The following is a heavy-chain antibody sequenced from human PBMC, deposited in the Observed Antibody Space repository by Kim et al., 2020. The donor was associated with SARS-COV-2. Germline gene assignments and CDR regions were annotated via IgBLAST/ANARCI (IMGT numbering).Heavy chain of an antibody. Sequence: VKGRFTIPRDNSKNTLYLQVSSLRAEDPAVYYCVKSPGGIVLMVYASDYWGQGTLVTVSS. D-gene: IGHD2-8*01. CDR3: VKSPGGIVLMVYASDY. V-gene: IGHV3-64D*06. J-gene: IGHJ4*02.